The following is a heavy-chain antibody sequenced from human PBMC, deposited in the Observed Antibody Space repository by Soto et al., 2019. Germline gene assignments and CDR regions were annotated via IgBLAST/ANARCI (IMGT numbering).Heavy chain of an antibody. CDR3: ARHEAASAASDY. CDR1: GYSFTSYW. CDR2: IDPSDSYT. V-gene: IGHV5-10-1*01. Sequence: PGGSLKISCKGSGYSFTSYWISWVRQMPGKGLEWMGRIDPSDSYTNYSPSFQGHVTISADKSISTAYLQWSSLKASDTAMYYCARHEAASAASDYWGQGTLVTVSS. J-gene: IGHJ4*02. D-gene: IGHD5-18*01.